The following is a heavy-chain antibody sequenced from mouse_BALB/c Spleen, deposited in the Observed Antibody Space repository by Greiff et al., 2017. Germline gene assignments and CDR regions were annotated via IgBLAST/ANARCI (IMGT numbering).Heavy chain of an antibody. V-gene: IGHV2-9*02. CDR3: AREGVYYYGSSWGFAY. D-gene: IGHD1-1*01. J-gene: IGHJ3*01. Sequence: VQLQQSGPGLVAPSQSLSITCTVSGFSLTSYGVHWVRQPPGKGLEWLGVIWAGGSTNYNSALMSRLSISKDNSKSQVFLKMNSLQTDDTAMYYCAREGVYYYGSSWGFAYWGQGTLVTVSA. CDR2: IWAGGST. CDR1: GFSLTSYG.